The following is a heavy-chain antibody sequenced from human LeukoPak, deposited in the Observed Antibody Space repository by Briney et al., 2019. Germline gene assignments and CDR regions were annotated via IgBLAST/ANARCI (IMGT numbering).Heavy chain of an antibody. CDR1: GYTFTSYD. J-gene: IGHJ4*02. CDR2: MNSNSGNT. D-gene: IGHD2-15*01. V-gene: IGHV1-8*01. CDR3: ARRSGSSPDY. Sequence: EASVKVSCKASGYTFTSYDINWVRQATGQGLEWMGWMNSNSGNTGYAQKFQGRVTMTRNTSISTAYMGLSSLRSEDTAVYYCARRSGSSPDYWGQGTLVTVSS.